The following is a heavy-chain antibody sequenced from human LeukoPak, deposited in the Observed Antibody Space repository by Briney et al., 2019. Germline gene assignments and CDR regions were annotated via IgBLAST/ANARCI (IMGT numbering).Heavy chain of an antibody. Sequence: TGGSLRLSCAASGFTFSSYAMSWVRQAPGKGLEWVSGISGSGGSTYYADSVKGRFTISRDNPKNTLYLQMNSLRAEDTAVYYCAKDGWYAEYFQHWGQGTLVTVSS. V-gene: IGHV3-23*01. CDR2: ISGSGGST. CDR1: GFTFSSYA. CDR3: AKDGWYAEYFQH. D-gene: IGHD6-19*01. J-gene: IGHJ1*01.